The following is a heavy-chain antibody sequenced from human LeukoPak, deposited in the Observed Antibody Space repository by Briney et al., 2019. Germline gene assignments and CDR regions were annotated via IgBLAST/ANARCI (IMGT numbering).Heavy chain of an antibody. D-gene: IGHD3-22*01. Sequence: PGGSLRLSCAASGFTFSSYGMPWVRQAPGKGLEWVAVISYDGSNKYYADSVKGRFTISRDNSKNTLYLQMNSLRAEDTAVYYCAKDYYDSSGYKRYYFDYWGQGTLVTVSS. CDR3: AKDYYDSSGYKRYYFDY. J-gene: IGHJ4*02. CDR2: ISYDGSNK. CDR1: GFTFSSYG. V-gene: IGHV3-30*18.